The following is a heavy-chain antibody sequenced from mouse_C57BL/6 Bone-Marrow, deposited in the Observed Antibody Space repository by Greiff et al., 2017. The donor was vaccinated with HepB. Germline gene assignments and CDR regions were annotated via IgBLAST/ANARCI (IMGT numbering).Heavy chain of an antibody. CDR2: IDPENGDT. CDR3: TTGSTPY. D-gene: IGHD1-1*01. J-gene: IGHJ2*01. V-gene: IGHV14-4*01. CDR1: GFNIKDDY. Sequence: EVQLQQSGAELVRPGASVKLSCTASGFNIKDDYMHWVKQRPEQGLEWIGWIDPENGDTEYASKFQGKATITADTSSNTAYLQLSSLTSEDTAVYYCTTGSTPYWGKGTTLTVSS.